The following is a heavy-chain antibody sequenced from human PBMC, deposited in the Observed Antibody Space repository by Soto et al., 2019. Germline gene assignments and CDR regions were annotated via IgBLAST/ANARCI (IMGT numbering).Heavy chain of an antibody. Sequence: SGTLSLTCTVSGGSIRSYYWSWIRQPAGKGLEWIGRIYTSGSTNYNPSLKSRVTMSVDTSKNQFSLKLSSVTAADTAVYYCAGARLPSLNYSYGMDVWGQGTTVTVSS. CDR3: AGARLPSLNYSYGMDV. J-gene: IGHJ6*02. V-gene: IGHV4-4*07. D-gene: IGHD6-6*01. CDR2: IYTSGST. CDR1: GGSIRSYY.